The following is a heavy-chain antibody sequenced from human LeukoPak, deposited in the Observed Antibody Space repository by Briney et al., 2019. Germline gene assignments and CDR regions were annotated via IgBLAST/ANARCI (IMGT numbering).Heavy chain of an antibody. CDR2: ISTYDGKT. J-gene: IGHJ5*02. CDR3: ARDGVRRAPGWFDP. V-gene: IGHV1-18*01. D-gene: IGHD3-10*01. Sequence: ASVKVSCKASDYTFNNYGINWVRQAPGQGLEWMGWISTYDGKTNYAQTVQGRVTMTTDTSTSTAYTELRSLRSDDTAVYYCARDGVRRAPGWFDPWGQGTLVTVSS. CDR1: DYTFNNYG.